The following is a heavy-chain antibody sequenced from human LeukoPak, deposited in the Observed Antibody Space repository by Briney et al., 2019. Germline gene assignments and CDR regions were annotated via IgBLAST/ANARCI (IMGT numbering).Heavy chain of an antibody. J-gene: IGHJ4*02. CDR2: IYYSGST. V-gene: IGHV4-59*01. CDR1: GGSISSYY. CDR3: ARAPYGDYYPYFDY. D-gene: IGHD4-17*01. Sequence: PSETLSLTCTVSGGSISSYYWSWLRQPPGKGLEWIGYIYYSGSTNYNPSLKSRVTISVDTSKNQFSLKLSSVTAADTAVYYCARAPYGDYYPYFDYWGQGTLVTVSS.